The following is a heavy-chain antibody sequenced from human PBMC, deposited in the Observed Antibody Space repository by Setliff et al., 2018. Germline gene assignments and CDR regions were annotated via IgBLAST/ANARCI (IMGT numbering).Heavy chain of an antibody. CDR2: INHSGST. Sequence: SETLSLTCAVYGGSFSGYYWSWIRQPPGKGLEWIGEINHSGSTNYNPSLRSRVTISVDTSKNQFSLKLSSVTAADTAVYYCARGFYYYYYYYMDVWGKGTTVTVSS. V-gene: IGHV4-34*01. CDR1: GGSFSGYY. CDR3: ARGFYYYYYYYMDV. J-gene: IGHJ6*03.